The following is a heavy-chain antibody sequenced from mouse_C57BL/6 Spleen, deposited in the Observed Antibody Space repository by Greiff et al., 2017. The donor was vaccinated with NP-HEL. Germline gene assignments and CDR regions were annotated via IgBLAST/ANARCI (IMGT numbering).Heavy chain of an antibody. Sequence: VQLQQSGAELVKPGASVKLSCTASGFNIKDYYMHWVKQRTEQGLEWIGRIDPEDGATKYAPKFQGKATITADTSSNTAYLQLSSLTSEDTAVYYCARHYYYGSPWYFDVWGTGTTVTVSS. CDR1: GFNIKDYY. V-gene: IGHV14-2*01. CDR3: ARHYYYGSPWYFDV. D-gene: IGHD1-1*01. J-gene: IGHJ1*03. CDR2: IDPEDGAT.